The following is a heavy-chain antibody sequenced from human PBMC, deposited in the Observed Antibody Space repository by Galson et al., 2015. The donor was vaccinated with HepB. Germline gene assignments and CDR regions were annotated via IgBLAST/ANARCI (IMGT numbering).Heavy chain of an antibody. Sequence: SVKVSCKASGYTFTTYYIHWVRQAPGQGLEWMGRINPNSGGTNYAQKFQGRVTVTRDTSIRTAYLEVRRLRSDDTAVYYCARYGDGHTRHILWGQGTLVTVSS. J-gene: IGHJ4*02. V-gene: IGHV1-2*06. CDR2: INPNSGGT. D-gene: IGHD5-24*01. CDR3: ARYGDGHTRHIL. CDR1: GYTFTTYY.